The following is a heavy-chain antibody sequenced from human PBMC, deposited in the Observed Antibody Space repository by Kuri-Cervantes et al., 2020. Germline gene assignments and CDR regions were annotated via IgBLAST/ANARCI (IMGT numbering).Heavy chain of an antibody. CDR1: GFTFGDYA. CDR2: IRSVGTT. Sequence: GGSLRLSCTASGFTFGDYAMNWVRQAPGKGLEWVGFIRSVGTTEYAASVKGRFTISRDDSKSIAYLQMNSLRAEDTAVYYCARGPPAAGYCSGGSCYIDVYWGQGTLVTVSS. CDR3: ARGPPAAGYCSGGSCYIDVY. J-gene: IGHJ4*02. V-gene: IGHV3-49*04. D-gene: IGHD2-15*01.